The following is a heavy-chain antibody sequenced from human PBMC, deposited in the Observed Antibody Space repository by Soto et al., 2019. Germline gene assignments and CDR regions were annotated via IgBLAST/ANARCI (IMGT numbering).Heavy chain of an antibody. V-gene: IGHV4-34*01. CDR1: GGSFGGYD. CDR2: INHSGST. J-gene: IGHJ6*02. CDR3: ARLPSGSRKRGARYYYYGMDV. Sequence: SETLCLTCGVYGGSFGGYDGSWIRQPPGKGLEWIGEINHSGSTNYNPSLKSRVTISVDTSKNQFSLKLSSVTAADTAVYYCARLPSGSRKRGARYYYYGMDVWGQGTTVTVSS. D-gene: IGHD1-26*01.